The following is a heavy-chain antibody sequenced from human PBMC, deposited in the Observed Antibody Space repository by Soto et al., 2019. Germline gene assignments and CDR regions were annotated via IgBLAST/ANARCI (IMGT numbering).Heavy chain of an antibody. J-gene: IGHJ4*02. V-gene: IGHV3-23*01. CDR3: ARERPSYGDFDY. CDR2: ISGSGGGT. Sequence: GGSLRLSCAASGFTFSNYAMTWVRQAPGKGLEWVSTISGSGGGTYYADSVKGRFTISRDNSKNTLYLQINSLRAEDSAVYFCARERPSYGDFDYWRQGTLVTVSS. CDR1: GFTFSNYA. D-gene: IGHD4-17*01.